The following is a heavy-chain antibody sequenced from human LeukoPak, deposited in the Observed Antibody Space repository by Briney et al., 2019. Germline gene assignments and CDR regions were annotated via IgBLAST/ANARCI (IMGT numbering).Heavy chain of an antibody. J-gene: IGHJ4*02. Sequence: GGSLRLSCAASGFTFSSYAMHWVRQAPGKGLEWVAVISYDGSNKYYADSVKGRFTISRDNSKNTLYLQMNSLRAEDTAVYYCATARTAMVFRDYFDYWGQGTLVTVSS. V-gene: IGHV3-30*01. CDR1: GFTFSSYA. CDR3: ATARTAMVFRDYFDY. CDR2: ISYDGSNK. D-gene: IGHD5-18*01.